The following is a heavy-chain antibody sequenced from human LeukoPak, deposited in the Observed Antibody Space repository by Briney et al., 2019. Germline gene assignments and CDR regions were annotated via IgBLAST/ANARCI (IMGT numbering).Heavy chain of an antibody. Sequence: GGSLRLSCAASGFTFDDYVMSWVRQVPGKGLEWVSGIDWNGGTIGYADSVKGRFTISRDNAKNSLYLQMNSLRAEDTALYHCARALFPNTMTTPAVFDPWGQGTLVTVSS. J-gene: IGHJ5*02. D-gene: IGHD4-17*01. CDR1: GFTFDDYV. V-gene: IGHV3-20*01. CDR3: ARALFPNTMTTPAVFDP. CDR2: IDWNGGTI.